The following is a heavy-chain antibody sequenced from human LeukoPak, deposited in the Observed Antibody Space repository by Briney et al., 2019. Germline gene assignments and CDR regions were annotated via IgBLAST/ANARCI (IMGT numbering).Heavy chain of an antibody. CDR3: AKTFLTAYDTYFYYYGLDV. CDR1: GDTFSSYV. J-gene: IGHJ6*02. D-gene: IGHD3-9*01. Sequence: SVKVSCKASGDTFSSYVISWVRQAPGQGLEWMGGINPVFGTAHYAQKFQDRVTITADESTSTAYMELSSLRSEDTAVYYCAKTFLTAYDTYFYYYGLDVWGQGTPVTVSS. CDR2: INPVFGTA. V-gene: IGHV1-69*13.